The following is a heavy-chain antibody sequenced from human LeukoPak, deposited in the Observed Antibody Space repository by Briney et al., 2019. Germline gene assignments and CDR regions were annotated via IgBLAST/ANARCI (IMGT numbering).Heavy chain of an antibody. Sequence: SETLSLTCSVSNASIISSSYYWGWIRQPPGKGLEWIGSIYYRGRTHYNPSLKIRVTISADTSKNQFSLNLNSVTASDTAVYYCARQKILDDNYDSSGYYVDQWGQGSLVTVSS. CDR2: IYYRGRT. CDR3: ARQKILDDNYDSSGYYVDQ. V-gene: IGHV4-39*01. J-gene: IGHJ4*02. D-gene: IGHD3-22*01. CDR1: NASIISSSYY.